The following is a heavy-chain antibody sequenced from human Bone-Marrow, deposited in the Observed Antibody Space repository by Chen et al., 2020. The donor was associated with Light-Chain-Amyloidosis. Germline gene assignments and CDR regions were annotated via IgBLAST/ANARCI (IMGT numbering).Heavy chain of an antibody. J-gene: IGHJ3*02. CDR3: ARLGYCSCGSCDSYAFDI. Sequence: EVQLVESGGGLIQPGGSLRLSCAASGFTVSSNHMSWVRQAPGKGLAWVSVIYSGGSTYYADSVKGRFTISRDNSKNTLYLQMNSLRAEDTAVYYCARLGYCSCGSCDSYAFDIWGQGTMVTVSS. CDR1: GFTVSSNH. V-gene: IGHV3-53*01. D-gene: IGHD2-15*01. CDR2: IYSGGST.